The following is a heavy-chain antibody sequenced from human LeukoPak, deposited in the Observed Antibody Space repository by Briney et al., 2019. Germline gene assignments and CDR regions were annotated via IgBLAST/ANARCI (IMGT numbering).Heavy chain of an antibody. CDR2: ISGSGGRT. V-gene: IGHV3-23*01. Sequence: GGSLRLPCAASGFTFSSYAMSWVRQAPGKGLEWVSSISGSGGRTDYADSVKGRFTISRDNSKNTLYLQMSSLRADDTAMYYCAKGRGHCINGVCHNYYYMDVWGKGTTVTVS. J-gene: IGHJ6*03. D-gene: IGHD2-8*01. CDR3: AKGRGHCINGVCHNYYYMDV. CDR1: GFTFSSYA.